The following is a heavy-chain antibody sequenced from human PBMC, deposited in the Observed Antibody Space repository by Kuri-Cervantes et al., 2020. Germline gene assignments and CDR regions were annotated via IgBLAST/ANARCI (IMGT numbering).Heavy chain of an antibody. CDR3: AKNSPEIWFGELLYPFYYYGMDV. Sequence: GESLKISCAASGFTVSSDYMSWVRQAPKKGLEWVSVIYSGGNTYYADSVKGRFTISRDNSKNTLYLQMNSLRAEDTAVYYCAKNSPEIWFGELLYPFYYYGMDVWGQGTTVTVSS. V-gene: IGHV3-53*05. CDR2: IYSGGNT. D-gene: IGHD3-10*01. J-gene: IGHJ6*02. CDR1: GFTVSSDY.